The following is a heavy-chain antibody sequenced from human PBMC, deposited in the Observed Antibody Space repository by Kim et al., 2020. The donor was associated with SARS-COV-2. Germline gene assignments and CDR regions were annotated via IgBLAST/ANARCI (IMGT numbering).Heavy chain of an antibody. Sequence: GGSLRLSCTASGFTFGDYAMSWFRQAPGKGLEWVGVIRSKAYGGTKEYAAAVRGRFTISRDDSKSIAYLQMNSLKTEDTAVYYCTTFHYDFWSGYFGDYWGQGALVTVSS. V-gene: IGHV3-49*03. J-gene: IGHJ4*02. CDR2: IRSKAYGGTK. CDR3: TTFHYDFWSGYFGDY. D-gene: IGHD3-3*01. CDR1: GFTFGDYA.